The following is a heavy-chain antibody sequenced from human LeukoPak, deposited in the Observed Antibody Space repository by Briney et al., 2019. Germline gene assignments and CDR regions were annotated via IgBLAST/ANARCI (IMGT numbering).Heavy chain of an antibody. CDR3: ARGYLRGYSYGYTY. Sequence: LETLSLTCAVYGGSFSGYYWSWIRQPPGKGLEWIGEINHSGSTNCNPSLKSRVAISVDTSKNQFSLKLSSVTAADTAVHYCARGYLRGYSYGYTYWGQGTLVTVSS. D-gene: IGHD5-18*01. CDR1: GGSFSGYY. CDR2: INHSGST. V-gene: IGHV4-34*01. J-gene: IGHJ4*02.